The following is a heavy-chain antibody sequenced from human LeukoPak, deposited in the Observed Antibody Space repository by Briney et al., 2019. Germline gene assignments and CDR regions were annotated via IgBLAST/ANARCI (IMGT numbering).Heavy chain of an antibody. D-gene: IGHD3-16*02. CDR3: ARGLLQLSDY. CDR2: IRYDGSNK. J-gene: IGHJ4*02. V-gene: IGHV3-30*02. CDR1: GFTFSSYG. Sequence: GGSLRLSCAASGFTFSSYGMHWVRQAPGKGLEWVAFIRYDGSNKYYADSVKGRFTISRDNSKNTLYLQMNSLRAEDTAVYYCARGLLQLSDYWGQGTLVTVSS.